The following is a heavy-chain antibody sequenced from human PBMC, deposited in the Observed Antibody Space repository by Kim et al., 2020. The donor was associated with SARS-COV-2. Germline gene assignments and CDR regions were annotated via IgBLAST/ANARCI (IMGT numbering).Heavy chain of an antibody. CDR1: GYSISSGYY. V-gene: IGHV4-38-2*02. CDR3: ARVGRELEED. D-gene: IGHD1-7*01. Sequence: SETLSLTCTVSGYSISSGYYWGWIRQPPGKGLEWIGSIYHSGSTYYNPSLKSRVTISVDTSKNQFSLKLSSVTAADTAVYYCARVGRELEEDWGQGTLVTVSS. CDR2: IYHSGST. J-gene: IGHJ4*02.